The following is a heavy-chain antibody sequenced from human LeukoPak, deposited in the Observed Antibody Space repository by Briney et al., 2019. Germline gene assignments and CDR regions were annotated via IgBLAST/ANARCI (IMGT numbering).Heavy chain of an antibody. CDR1: GGSFSGYY. V-gene: IGHV4-59*01. CDR2: IYYSGST. J-gene: IGHJ3*02. Sequence: SETLSLTCAVYGGSFSGYYWSWIRQPPGKGLEWIGYIYYSGSTNYNPSLKSRVTISVDTSKNQFSLKLSSVTAADTAVYYCAREESNDAFDIWGQGTMVTVSS. CDR3: AREESNDAFDI. D-gene: IGHD3-10*01.